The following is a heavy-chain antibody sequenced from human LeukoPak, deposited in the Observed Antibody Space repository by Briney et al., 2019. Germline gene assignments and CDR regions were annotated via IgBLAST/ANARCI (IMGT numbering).Heavy chain of an antibody. Sequence: GGSLRLSCAASGFSFDSHAMSWVRQAPGKGLEWVSIVGGSGVKTYYADSVKGRFTISRDNSKNTVYLQMNSLRAEDTAVYYCAKRGDCSGTCTYDYWGQGTLVTVSS. D-gene: IGHD2-2*01. CDR2: VGGSGVKT. V-gene: IGHV3-23*01. CDR3: AKRGDCSGTCTYDY. J-gene: IGHJ4*02. CDR1: GFSFDSHA.